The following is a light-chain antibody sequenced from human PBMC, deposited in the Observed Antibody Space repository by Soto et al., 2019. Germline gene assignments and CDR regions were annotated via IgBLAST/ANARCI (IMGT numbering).Light chain of an antibody. Sequence: QSVLTQPASVSGSPGQSITISCTGTSSDVGGYNYVSWYQQHPGKAPKLMIYEVSNRPSGVSNRFSGSKSGYTASLTISGRQAEDEADYYCSSYTTSSTLYVFGSGTKV. CDR2: EVS. V-gene: IGLV2-14*01. J-gene: IGLJ1*01. CDR3: SSYTTSSTLYV. CDR1: SSDVGGYNY.